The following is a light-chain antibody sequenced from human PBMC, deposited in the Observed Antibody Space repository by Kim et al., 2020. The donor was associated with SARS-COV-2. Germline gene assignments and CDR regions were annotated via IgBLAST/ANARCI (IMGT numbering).Light chain of an antibody. CDR2: DAS. V-gene: IGKV1-33*01. Sequence: ASVGDRITITCQASQDIRNYLSWYHQKPGTAPKVLIYDASTLEIGVPLRFSATASGTNFIFTINNLQPEDVGMYYCQQYHNLPLTFGGGTKVDIK. CDR3: QQYHNLPLT. CDR1: QDIRNY. J-gene: IGKJ4*01.